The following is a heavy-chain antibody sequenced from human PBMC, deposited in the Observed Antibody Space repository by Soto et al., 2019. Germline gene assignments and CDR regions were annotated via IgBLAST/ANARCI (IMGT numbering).Heavy chain of an antibody. D-gene: IGHD3-22*01. J-gene: IGHJ6*02. CDR2: IYYSGST. Sequence: QVQLQESGPGLVKPSQTLSLTCTVSGGSISSGGYYWSWIRQHPGKGLEWIGYIYYSGSTYYKPSLKKRDPISVDTSETQFPLKLSSVPAADTAVYYCARGPAFYYDSSGYYDYYYGMDVWGQGTTVTVSS. CDR3: ARGPAFYYDSSGYYDYYYGMDV. CDR1: GGSISSGGYY. V-gene: IGHV4-31*03.